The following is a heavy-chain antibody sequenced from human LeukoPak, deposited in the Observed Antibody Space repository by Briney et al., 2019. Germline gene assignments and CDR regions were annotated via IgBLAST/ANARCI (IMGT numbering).Heavy chain of an antibody. CDR2: INHSGST. V-gene: IGHV4-34*01. D-gene: IGHD2-2*02. CDR3: ARSPNIVVVPAAIGWGNWFDP. CDR1: GGSFSGYY. Sequence: SETLSLTCAVYGGSFSGYYWSWIRQPPGKGLEWIGEINHSGSTNYNPSLKSRVTISVDTSKNQFSLKLSSVTAADTAVYYCARSPNIVVVPAAIGWGNWFDPRGQGTLVTVSS. J-gene: IGHJ5*02.